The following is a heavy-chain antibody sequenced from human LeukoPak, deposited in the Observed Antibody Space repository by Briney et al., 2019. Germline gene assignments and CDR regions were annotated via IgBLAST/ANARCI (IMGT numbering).Heavy chain of an antibody. D-gene: IGHD2-15*01. J-gene: IGHJ4*02. CDR1: GFTFSSYS. V-gene: IGHV3-21*01. CDR3: ARAGEVVGASDY. Sequence: GGSLRLSCAASGFTFSSYSMNWVRQAPGKGLEWVSSISSSSSYIYYADSVKGRFTISRGNAKNSLYLQMNSLRAEDTAVYYCARAGEVVGASDYWGQGTLVTVSS. CDR2: ISSSSSYI.